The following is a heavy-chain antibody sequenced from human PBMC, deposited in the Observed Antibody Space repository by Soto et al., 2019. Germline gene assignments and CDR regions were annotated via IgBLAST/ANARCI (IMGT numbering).Heavy chain of an antibody. CDR2: ISGSGGST. Sequence: GGSLRLSCTASGFTFSSYAMSWVRQAPGKGLEWVSAISGSGGSTYYADSVKGRFTISRDNSKNTLYLQMNSLRAEDTAVYYCAKDQALGFSTNFDYWGQGTLVTVSS. D-gene: IGHD2-8*01. CDR3: AKDQALGFSTNFDY. V-gene: IGHV3-23*01. J-gene: IGHJ4*02. CDR1: GFTFSSYA.